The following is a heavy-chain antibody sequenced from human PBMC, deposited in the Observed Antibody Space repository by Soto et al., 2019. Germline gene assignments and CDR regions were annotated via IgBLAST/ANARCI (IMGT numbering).Heavy chain of an antibody. V-gene: IGHV3-48*02. D-gene: IGHD6-19*01. J-gene: IGHJ3*02. CDR1: GFTFATYS. Sequence: EAQLVESGGGLVQPGGSLRLSCAASGFTFATYSMNWVRQAPGKGLEWVSYISDSSATRYYADSETGRFTISRDNAKNSLYLQMNSLRDEDSALYYCARASGWYPSDAFEIWGQGTPVTVSS. CDR3: ARASGWYPSDAFEI. CDR2: ISDSSATR.